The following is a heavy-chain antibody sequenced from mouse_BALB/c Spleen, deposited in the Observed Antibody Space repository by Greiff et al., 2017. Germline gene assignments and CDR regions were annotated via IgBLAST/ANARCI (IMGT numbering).Heavy chain of an antibody. J-gene: IGHJ4*01. V-gene: IGHV14-3*02. CDR3: ARGGYPYYYAMDY. CDR1: GFNIKDTY. Sequence: EVKLQESGAELVKPGASVKLSCTASGFNIKDTYMHWVKQRPEQGLEWIGRIDPANGNTKYDPKFQGKATITADTSSNTAYLQLSSLTSEDTAVYYCARGGYPYYYAMDYWGQGTSVTVSS. CDR2: IDPANGNT.